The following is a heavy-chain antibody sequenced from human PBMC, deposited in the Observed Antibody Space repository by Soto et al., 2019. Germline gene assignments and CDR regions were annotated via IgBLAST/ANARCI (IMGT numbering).Heavy chain of an antibody. V-gene: IGHV4-31*03. D-gene: IGHD5-12*01. Sequence: TLSLTCTVSCGSISSGAYYWSWVLQHPGKGLEWIGFIYYSGSTYFSPSLKSRLTISVDTSKNQFSLKLSSVTAADTAMYYCARATIPELYAFDFWGQGTMVIVSS. J-gene: IGHJ3*01. CDR3: ARATIPELYAFDF. CDR2: IYYSGST. CDR1: CGSISSGAYY.